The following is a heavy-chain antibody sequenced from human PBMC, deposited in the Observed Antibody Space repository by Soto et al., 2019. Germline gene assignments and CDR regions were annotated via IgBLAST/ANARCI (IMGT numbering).Heavy chain of an antibody. J-gene: IGHJ6*02. CDR2: IIPISETT. V-gene: IGHV1-69*01. CDR3: ARSQGSSTSLEIYYYYYYGMDV. CDR1: GGTFSSYA. D-gene: IGHD2-2*01. Sequence: QVQLVQSGAEVKKPGSSVKVSCKASGGTFSSYAISWVRQAPGQGLEWMGGIIPISETTNYAQKFQGRVTITADEYKSTACMELSSLRSEDTAVYYCARSQGSSTSLEIYYYYYYGMDVWGQGTTVTVSS.